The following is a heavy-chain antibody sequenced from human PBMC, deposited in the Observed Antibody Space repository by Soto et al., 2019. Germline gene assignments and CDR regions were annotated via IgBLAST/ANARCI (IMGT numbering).Heavy chain of an antibody. J-gene: IGHJ6*03. D-gene: IGHD2-15*01. CDR2: INSDGSVS. V-gene: IGHV3-74*01. CDR1: GFTFSNYW. Sequence: EVQLVESGGGLVQPGGSLRLSCAASGFTFSNYWMYWVRQAPGKGLVWVSRINSDGSVSSYADSVKGRLTISRDNVKNPLYLQMDSLRAEDTAVYYCARGDCVGGTCYSLAGSFCYYMDVWGKGTTVTVFS. CDR3: ARGDCVGGTCYSLAGSFCYYMDV.